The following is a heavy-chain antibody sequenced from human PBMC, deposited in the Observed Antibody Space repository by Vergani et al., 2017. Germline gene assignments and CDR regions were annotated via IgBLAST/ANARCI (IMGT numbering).Heavy chain of an antibody. D-gene: IGHD6-13*01. Sequence: VQLVESGGGVVQPGGSLRLSCGASGFTFSNYGMHWVRQAPGKGLEWVSGITWNSDSIAYADSVKGRFTISRDNAKNSLYLQMNSLRAEDTALYYCVKDIAASGNYWYFDLWGRGTLVTVSS. J-gene: IGHJ2*01. CDR3: VKDIAASGNYWYFDL. CDR1: GFTFSNYG. V-gene: IGHV3-9*01. CDR2: ITWNSDSI.